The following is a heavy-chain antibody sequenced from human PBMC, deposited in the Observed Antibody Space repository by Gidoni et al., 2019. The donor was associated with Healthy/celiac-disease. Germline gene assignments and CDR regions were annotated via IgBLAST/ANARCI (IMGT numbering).Heavy chain of an antibody. CDR3: ATRPLYYDYVWRSLLDY. CDR2: ISYDGSNK. Sequence: QVQLVESGGGVVQPGRSLRLYCAASGFTVSRYGMHWVRQAPGKGLELVAVISYDGSNKYYADSVKGRFTISIDNSKNTLYLQMNSLRAEDTAVYYCATRPLYYDYVWRSLLDYWGQGTLVTVSS. V-gene: IGHV3-30*03. D-gene: IGHD3-16*01. CDR1: GFTVSRYG. J-gene: IGHJ4*02.